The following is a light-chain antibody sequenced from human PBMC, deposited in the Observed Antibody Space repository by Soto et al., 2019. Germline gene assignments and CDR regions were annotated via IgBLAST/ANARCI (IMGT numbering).Light chain of an antibody. J-gene: IGLJ2*01. Sequence: QSALTQPASVSGSPGQSITISCTGTSSDIGASDYVSWYQQHPDKAPKLIIYNVNYRPSGISSRFAGSKSGNTASLTISGLQAEDEGDYFCRSYALFGGGTKLTVL. V-gene: IGLV2-14*03. CDR3: RSYAL. CDR2: NVN. CDR1: SSDIGASDY.